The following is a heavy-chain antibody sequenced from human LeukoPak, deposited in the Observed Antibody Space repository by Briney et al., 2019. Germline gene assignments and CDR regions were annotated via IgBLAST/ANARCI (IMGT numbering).Heavy chain of an antibody. V-gene: IGHV3-7*01. CDR1: GFTFSSYW. CDR2: IKQDGSEK. J-gene: IGHJ4*02. Sequence: GGSLRLSCAASGFTFSSYWMTWVRQAPGKGLEWVANIKQDGSEKYYVDSVKGRFTISRDNAKNSLYLQMNSLRAEDTAVYYCASVDTAMGYYFDYWGQGTLVTVSS. CDR3: ASVDTAMGYYFDY. D-gene: IGHD5-18*01.